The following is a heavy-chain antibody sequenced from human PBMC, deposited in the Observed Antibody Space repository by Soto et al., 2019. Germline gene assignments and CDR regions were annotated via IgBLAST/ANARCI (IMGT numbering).Heavy chain of an antibody. V-gene: IGHV3-23*01. D-gene: IGHD6-13*01. CDR2: ISGSGGST. CDR1: GFTFSNYA. CDR3: AKDQGSSWYEIDY. J-gene: IGHJ4*02. Sequence: EVQLLESGGGLVQPGGSLRLSCAASGFTFSNYAVTWVRQAPGKGLESVSTISGSGGSTYYADSVKGRFTISRDNSKNTLHLQMNSLRAEDTAVYYCAKDQGSSWYEIDYWGQGTLVTVSS.